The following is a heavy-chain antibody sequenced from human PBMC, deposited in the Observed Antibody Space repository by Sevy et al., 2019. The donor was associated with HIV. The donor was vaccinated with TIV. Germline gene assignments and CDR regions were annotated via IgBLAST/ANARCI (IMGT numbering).Heavy chain of an antibody. CDR2: ISSSSSYI. CDR1: GFTFSSYS. V-gene: IGHV3-21*01. Sequence: GALKISCAASGFTFSSYSMNWVRQAPGKGLEWVSSISSSSSYIYYADSVKGRFTISRDNAKNSLYLQMNSLRAEDTAVYYCAKDSVDAFDIWGQGTMVTVSS. J-gene: IGHJ3*02. CDR3: AKDSVDAFDI.